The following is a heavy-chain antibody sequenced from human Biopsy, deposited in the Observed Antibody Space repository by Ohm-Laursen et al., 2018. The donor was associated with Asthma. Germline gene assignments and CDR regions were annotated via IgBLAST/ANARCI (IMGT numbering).Heavy chain of an antibody. CDR1: GYTFTSYG. J-gene: IGHJ3*02. CDR2: INAGNGNT. D-gene: IGHD3-10*01. CDR3: ARTYYDVFAI. Sequence: ATVKISCKASGYTFTSYGISWVRQAPGQGLEWMGWINAGNGNTKYSQKFQGRVTITRDTSASTAYMDLSSLRSEDTAVYYCARTYYDVFAIWGQGTMVTVSS. V-gene: IGHV1-18*01.